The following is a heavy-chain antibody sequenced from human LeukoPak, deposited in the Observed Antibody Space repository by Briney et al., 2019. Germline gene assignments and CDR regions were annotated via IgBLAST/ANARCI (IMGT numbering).Heavy chain of an antibody. CDR2: IYHSGST. CDR3: AREGGPYRSLDY. V-gene: IGHV4-30-2*01. J-gene: IGHJ4*02. Sequence: PSQTLSRTCAVSGGSISSGGYSWSWIRQPPGKGLEWIGYIYHSGSTYYNPSLKSRVTISVDRSKNQFSLKLSSVTAADTAVYYCAREGGPYRSLDYSGQGTLVTVSS. CDR1: GGSISSGGYS.